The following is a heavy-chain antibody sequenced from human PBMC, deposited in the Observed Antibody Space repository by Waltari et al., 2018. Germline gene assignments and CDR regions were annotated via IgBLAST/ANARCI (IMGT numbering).Heavy chain of an antibody. V-gene: IGHV3-21*01. J-gene: IGHJ4*02. CDR3: ARDAPMTTGPLSHDY. CDR1: GFTFSSYS. Sequence: EVQLVESGGGLVKPGGSLRLSCAASGFTFSSYSMNWVRQAPGKGLEWVSSISSSSSYIYYADSVKGRFTISRDNAKNSLYLQMNSLRAEDTAVYYCARDAPMTTGPLSHDYWGQGTLVTVSS. CDR2: ISSSSSYI. D-gene: IGHD4-17*01.